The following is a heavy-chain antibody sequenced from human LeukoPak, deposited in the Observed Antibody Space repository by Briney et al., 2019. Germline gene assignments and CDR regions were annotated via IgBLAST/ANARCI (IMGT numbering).Heavy chain of an antibody. CDR1: GFTFSSYA. V-gene: IGHV3-23*01. CDR3: AKDWRYCSGGSCYFDY. Sequence: GGSLRLSCAASGFTFSSYAMIWVRQAPGKGLEWVSAISGSGGSTYYADSVKGRFTISRDNSKNTLYLQMNSLRAEDTAVYYCAKDWRYCSGGSCYFDYWGQGTLVTVSS. J-gene: IGHJ4*02. D-gene: IGHD2-15*01. CDR2: ISGSGGST.